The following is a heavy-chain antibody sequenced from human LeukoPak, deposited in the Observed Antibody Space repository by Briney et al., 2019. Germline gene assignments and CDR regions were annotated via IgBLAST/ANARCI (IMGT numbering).Heavy chain of an antibody. D-gene: IGHD1-26*01. J-gene: IGHJ6*02. CDR3: ATWAFYHSLDV. Sequence: GGSLRLSCAASGFTFDAYAMHWVRQAPGKGLEWVSLIDKDGGATYYADSVKARFTISRDNSKNSLYLQMNSLRIEDTALYYCATWAFYHSLDVWGQGTTVTVSS. CDR1: GFTFDAYA. CDR2: IDKDGGAT. V-gene: IGHV3-43*02.